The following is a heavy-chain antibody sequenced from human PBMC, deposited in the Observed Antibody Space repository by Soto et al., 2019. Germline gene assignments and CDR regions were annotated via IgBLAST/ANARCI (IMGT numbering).Heavy chain of an antibody. Sequence: SQTLSLTCAISGDSVSSNSAAWNWIRQSPSRGLEWLGRTYYRSKWYNDYAVSVKSRITINPDTSKNQFSLKLSSVTAADTAVYYCARVRMGSDYDILTGPDAFDIWGQGTMVTVSS. CDR2: TYYRSKWYN. J-gene: IGHJ3*02. V-gene: IGHV6-1*01. CDR3: ARVRMGSDYDILTGPDAFDI. CDR1: GDSVSSNSAA. D-gene: IGHD3-9*01.